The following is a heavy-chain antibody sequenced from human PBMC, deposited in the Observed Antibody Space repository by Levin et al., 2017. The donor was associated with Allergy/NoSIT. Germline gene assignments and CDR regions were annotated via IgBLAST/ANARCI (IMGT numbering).Heavy chain of an antibody. J-gene: IGHJ6*02. CDR2: IYYSGST. D-gene: IGHD6-19*01. CDR1: GGSISSSSYC. CDR3: ARHLDSSGWTLDGMDV. V-gene: IGHV4-39*01. Sequence: SETLSLTCTVSGGSISSSSYCWGWIRQPPGKGLEWIGTIYYSGSTYYNPSLKGRVTISVDTSKNQFSLKLSSVTAADTAVYYGARHLDSSGWTLDGMDVWGQGTTVTVSS.